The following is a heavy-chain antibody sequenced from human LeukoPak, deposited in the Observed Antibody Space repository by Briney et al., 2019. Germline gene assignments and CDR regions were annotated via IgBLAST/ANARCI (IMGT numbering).Heavy chain of an antibody. J-gene: IGHJ4*02. CDR3: ARSRREVPAAATFDY. Sequence: SETLSLICAVYGGSFSGYYWSWIRQPPGKGLEWIGEINHSGSTNYNPSLKSRVTISVDTSKNQFSLKLSSVTAADTAVYYCARSRREVPAAATFDYWGQGTLVTVSS. D-gene: IGHD2-2*01. V-gene: IGHV4-34*01. CDR1: GGSFSGYY. CDR2: INHSGST.